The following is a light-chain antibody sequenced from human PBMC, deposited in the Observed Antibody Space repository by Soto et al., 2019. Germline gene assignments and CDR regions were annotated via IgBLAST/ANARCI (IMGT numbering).Light chain of an antibody. CDR1: QSVSSY. CDR2: DAS. Sequence: EIVLTQSPATLSLSPGERATLSCRASQSVSSYLAWYQQKPGQAPRLLIYDASNRATGIPARFSGSGSGTDFTLTISSLEPEDFAVYYCQQYDSPPYTFGQGTNLEIK. V-gene: IGKV3-11*01. CDR3: QQYDSPPYT. J-gene: IGKJ2*01.